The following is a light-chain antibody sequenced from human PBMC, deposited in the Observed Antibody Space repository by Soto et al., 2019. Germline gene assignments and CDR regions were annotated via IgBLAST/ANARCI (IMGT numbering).Light chain of an antibody. J-gene: IGLJ2*01. CDR2: EVN. Sequence: QSVLTQPPSVSGSPGQSVTISCTGTSSDVGTYNRVSWYQEPQGTAPKLMIYEVNNRPSGVPDRFSGSKSGNTASLTISGLQAEDEADYYCSSYTSSSTLLFGGGTKLTVL. CDR3: SSYTSSSTLL. V-gene: IGLV2-18*02. CDR1: SSDVGTYNR.